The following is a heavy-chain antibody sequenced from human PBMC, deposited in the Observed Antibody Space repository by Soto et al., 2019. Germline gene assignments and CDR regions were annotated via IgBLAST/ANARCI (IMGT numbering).Heavy chain of an antibody. CDR2: ISSGVGSTI. J-gene: IGHJ4*02. V-gene: IGHV3-11*01. CDR3: AREMRRSYGQFDY. CDR1: GFTFSAYY. Sequence: QVQLVESGGGLVSPGGSLRLSCAASGFTFSAYYMCWIRQAPGKGLDWVSSISSGVGSTIYYADSVKGRFTTSRDNAYNSLYLQRNSLRAEDTAVYYCAREMRRSYGQFDYGGQGTLVTASS. D-gene: IGHD3-16*01.